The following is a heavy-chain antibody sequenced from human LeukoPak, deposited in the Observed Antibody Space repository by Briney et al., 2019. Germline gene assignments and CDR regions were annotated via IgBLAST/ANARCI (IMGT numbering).Heavy chain of an antibody. J-gene: IGHJ4*02. CDR1: GGSFSGYY. CDR2: INHSGST. CDR3: ARGPTVTTGDFDY. Sequence: PSETLSLTCAVYGGSFSGYYWSWIRQPPGKGLEWIGEINHSGSTHYNPSLKSRVTISVDTSKNQFSLKLSSVTAADTAVYYCARGPTVTTGDFDYWGQGTLVTVSS. V-gene: IGHV4-34*01. D-gene: IGHD4-17*01.